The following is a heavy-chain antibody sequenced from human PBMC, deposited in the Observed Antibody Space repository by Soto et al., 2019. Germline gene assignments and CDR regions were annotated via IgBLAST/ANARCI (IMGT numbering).Heavy chain of an antibody. CDR2: FSAGGRT. V-gene: IGHV3-23*01. Sequence: EVQLLESGGGLVQPGGSLRLSCAASGFSFSSYALSWVRQAPGKGLEWVSTFSAGGRTYYAASVKGRFTIAKDTPTNTLHLQARSLRSEDTAIYYCTKETMPEHYGDTLFDLWGQGNRVTVSS. J-gene: IGHJ4*02. CDR1: GFSFSSYA. D-gene: IGHD4-17*01. CDR3: TKETMPEHYGDTLFDL.